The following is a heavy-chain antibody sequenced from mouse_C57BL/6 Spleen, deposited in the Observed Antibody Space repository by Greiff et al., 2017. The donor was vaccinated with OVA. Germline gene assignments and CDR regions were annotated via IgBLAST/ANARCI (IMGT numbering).Heavy chain of an antibody. Sequence: EVQLVESGGGLVKPGGSLKLSCAASGFTFSDYGMHWVRQAPEKGLEWVAYISSGSSTIYYADTVKGRFTISRDNAKNTLFLQMTSLRSEDTAMYYCARGKLGPYWYFDVWGTGTTVTVSS. D-gene: IGHD4-1*01. V-gene: IGHV5-17*01. J-gene: IGHJ1*03. CDR2: ISSGSSTI. CDR3: ARGKLGPYWYFDV. CDR1: GFTFSDYG.